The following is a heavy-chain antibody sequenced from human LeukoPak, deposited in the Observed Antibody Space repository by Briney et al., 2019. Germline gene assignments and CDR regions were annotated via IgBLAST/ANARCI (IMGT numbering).Heavy chain of an antibody. CDR3: ARCYGDYAYAFDI. Sequence: GGSLRLSCAISGVTLRTNYISWVRQAPGKGLEWVSIIYAGGSIYFADSVKGRFTISRDISKSTVYLQMNSLRPEDTAVYYCARCYGDYAYAFDIWGQGTMVTVSS. CDR2: IYAGGSI. CDR1: GVTLRTNY. D-gene: IGHD4-17*01. J-gene: IGHJ3*02. V-gene: IGHV3-66*02.